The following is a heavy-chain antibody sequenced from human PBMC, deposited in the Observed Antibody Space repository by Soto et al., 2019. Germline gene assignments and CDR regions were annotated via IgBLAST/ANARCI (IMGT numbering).Heavy chain of an antibody. D-gene: IGHD5-18*01. CDR2: IVVGSGNT. V-gene: IGHV1-58*01. CDR1: GFTFTSSA. J-gene: IGHJ4*02. CDR3: AADTYSYGFHSSGTFDY. Sequence: ASVKVSCKASGFTFTSSAVQWVRQARGQRLEWIGWIVVGSGNTNYAQKFQERVTITRDMSTSTAYMELSSLRSEDTAVYYCAADTYSYGFHSSGTFDYWGQGTLVTVSS.